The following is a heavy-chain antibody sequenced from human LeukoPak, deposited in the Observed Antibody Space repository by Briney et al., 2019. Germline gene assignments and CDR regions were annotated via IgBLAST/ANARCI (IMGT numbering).Heavy chain of an antibody. CDR2: IYYSGST. J-gene: IGHJ4*02. D-gene: IGHD2-2*01. Sequence: IXSGDYXWCWXXQXXXKXXXCIGYIYYSGSTYYNPSLKSRLTIAVDTSKNQFSLRLTSVTAADTAVYYCAALQRPAAIDYWGQGTLVTVSS. V-gene: IGHV4-30-4*01. CDR1: IXSGDYX. CDR3: AALQRPAAIDY.